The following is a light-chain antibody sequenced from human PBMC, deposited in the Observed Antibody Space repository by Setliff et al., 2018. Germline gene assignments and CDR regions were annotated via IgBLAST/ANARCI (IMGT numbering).Light chain of an antibody. CDR1: SSDVGGYNY. Sequence: QSALAQPPSASGSPGQSVTISCTGTSSDVGGYNYVSWCQQHPGKAPKLMIYEVSKRPSGVPDRFSGSKSGNTASLTVSGLQAEDEADYYCSSYAGSNNEVFGTGTKGTVL. J-gene: IGLJ1*01. CDR2: EVS. V-gene: IGLV2-8*01. CDR3: SSYAGSNNEV.